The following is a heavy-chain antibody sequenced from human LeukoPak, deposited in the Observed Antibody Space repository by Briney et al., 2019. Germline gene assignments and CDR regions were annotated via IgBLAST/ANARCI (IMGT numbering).Heavy chain of an antibody. Sequence: ASVKVSCKASGYTFTSYDFNWVRQATGQRPEWMGWMSPNSGDTGYAQKFQDRVTMTRNTSISTAYMELSSLRSDDTAVYYCARGIGLMAVTTSYPFDYWGQGTLVTVSS. CDR1: GYTFTSYD. J-gene: IGHJ4*02. V-gene: IGHV1-8*01. D-gene: IGHD4-17*01. CDR2: MSPNSGDT. CDR3: ARGIGLMAVTTSYPFDY.